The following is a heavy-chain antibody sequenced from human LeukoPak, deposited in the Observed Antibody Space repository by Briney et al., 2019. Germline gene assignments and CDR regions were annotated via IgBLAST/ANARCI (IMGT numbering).Heavy chain of an antibody. V-gene: IGHV4-34*01. CDR2: INHGGST. CDR3: ARYLDYGGNSRVFQH. CDR1: GGSLSAYY. J-gene: IGHJ1*01. Sequence: SETLSLTCAVYGGSLSAYYWTWIRQPPGKGLDWIGEINHGGSTNYNPSLKSRVTISIDTSKNQFSLKLSSVTAADTAVYYCARYLDYGGNSRVFQHWGQGTLVTVSS. D-gene: IGHD4-23*01.